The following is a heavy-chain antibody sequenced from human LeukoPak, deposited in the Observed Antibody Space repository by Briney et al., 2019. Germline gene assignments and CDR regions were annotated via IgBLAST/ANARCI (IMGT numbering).Heavy chain of an antibody. CDR3: TRGDPDK. D-gene: IGHD2-21*02. Sequence: GGSLRLSCTASGFIFNNYWMQWVRQAPGKGLEWVANINYGGNENYHVDSVKGRFSISRDNVRNSLYLQMNSLRAEDTAVYYCTRGDPDKWGQGTLVIVSS. J-gene: IGHJ4*02. CDR2: INYGGNEN. CDR1: GFIFNNYW. V-gene: IGHV3-7*03.